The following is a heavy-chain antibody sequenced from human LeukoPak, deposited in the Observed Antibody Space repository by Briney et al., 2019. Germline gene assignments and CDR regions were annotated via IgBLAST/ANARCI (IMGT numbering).Heavy chain of an antibody. Sequence: ASVKVSCKASGGTFSSYAISWVRQAPGQGLEWMGGIIPIFGTANYAQKFQGRVTITADESTSTAYMELSSLRSEDTAVYYCARVLGDFWSGYYNWAAFDIWGQGTMVTVSS. D-gene: IGHD3-3*01. CDR1: GGTFSSYA. CDR2: IIPIFGTA. CDR3: ARVLGDFWSGYYNWAAFDI. J-gene: IGHJ3*02. V-gene: IGHV1-69*13.